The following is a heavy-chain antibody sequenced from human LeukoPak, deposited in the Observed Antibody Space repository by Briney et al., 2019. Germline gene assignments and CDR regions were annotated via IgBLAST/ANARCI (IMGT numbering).Heavy chain of an antibody. CDR1: GFTFSGSA. V-gene: IGHV3-73*01. Sequence: PGGSLRLSCAASGFTFSGSALHWVRQASGKGLEWVGRIRSTANGYATAYAASVKGRFTTSRDDSKNTAYLQMNSLKTEDTAVYYCAREGLDYWGQGTLVTVSS. CDR2: IRSTANGYAT. CDR3: AREGLDY. J-gene: IGHJ4*02.